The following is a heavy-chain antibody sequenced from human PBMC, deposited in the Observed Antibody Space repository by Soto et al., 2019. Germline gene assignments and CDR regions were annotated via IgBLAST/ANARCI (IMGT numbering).Heavy chain of an antibody. V-gene: IGHV4-31*03. CDR3: ARSSHSTLTPLAY. Sequence: PSETLSLTCTVSGGSISSGGYYWSWIRQHPGKGLEWIGYIYYSGSTYYNPSLKSRVTISVDTSKNQFSLKLSSVTAADTAVYYCARSSHSTLTPLAYSAQGSPVPVSS. D-gene: IGHD2-15*01. J-gene: IGHJ1*01. CDR1: GGSISSGGYY. CDR2: IYYSGST.